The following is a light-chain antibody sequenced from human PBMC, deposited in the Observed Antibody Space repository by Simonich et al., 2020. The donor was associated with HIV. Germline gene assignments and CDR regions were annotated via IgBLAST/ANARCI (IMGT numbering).Light chain of an antibody. Sequence: QSALTHPASVSGSPGQSITVSGFGTSSDVGGYNLVSWYQQHPGKAPKLMIYEGSKRPSGVSTRFSGSKSGNTASLTISGLQAEDEADYYCCSYAGSSTFVVFGGGTKLTVL. CDR2: EGS. CDR1: SSDVGGYNL. CDR3: CSYAGSSTFVV. J-gene: IGLJ2*01. V-gene: IGLV2-23*03.